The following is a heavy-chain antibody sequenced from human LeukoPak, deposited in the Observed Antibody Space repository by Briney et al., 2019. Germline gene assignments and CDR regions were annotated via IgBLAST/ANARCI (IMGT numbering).Heavy chain of an antibody. CDR1: GFTASTNY. Sequence: GGSLRLSCAASGFTASTNYMSWVRQAPGKGLEWVSVTYSGGDTYYADSVKGRFTVSRDDSKNTVYLQMNSLRAEDTAVYYCARGPVHFDYWGQGTLVTVSS. D-gene: IGHD2-2*01. J-gene: IGHJ4*02. CDR3: ARGPVHFDY. CDR2: TYSGGDT. V-gene: IGHV3-66*01.